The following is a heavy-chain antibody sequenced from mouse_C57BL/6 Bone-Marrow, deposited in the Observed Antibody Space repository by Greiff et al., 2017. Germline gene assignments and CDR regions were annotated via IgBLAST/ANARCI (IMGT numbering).Heavy chain of an antibody. Sequence: DVKLVESGGGLVQPGGSLKLSCAASGFTFSDYYMYWVRQTPEKRLEWVAYISNGGGSTYYPDTVKGRFTISRDNAKNTLYLQMSRLKSEDTAMYYCARKNYSNYHWYFDVWGTGTTVTVSS. CDR2: ISNGGGST. CDR1: GFTFSDYY. CDR3: ARKNYSNYHWYFDV. J-gene: IGHJ1*03. V-gene: IGHV5-12*01. D-gene: IGHD2-5*01.